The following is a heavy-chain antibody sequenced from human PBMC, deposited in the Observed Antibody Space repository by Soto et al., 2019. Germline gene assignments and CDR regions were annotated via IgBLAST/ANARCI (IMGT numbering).Heavy chain of an antibody. Sequence: GESLKISCKGSGYSFTSYWIGWVRQMPGKGLEWMGIIYPGDSDTRYSPSFQGQVTISADKSISTAYLQWSSLKASDTAMYYCARQVDLSSGWYGGSDDWGQGTLVTVSS. CDR2: IYPGDSDT. J-gene: IGHJ4*02. CDR1: GYSFTSYW. CDR3: ARQVDLSSGWYGGSDD. V-gene: IGHV5-51*01. D-gene: IGHD6-19*01.